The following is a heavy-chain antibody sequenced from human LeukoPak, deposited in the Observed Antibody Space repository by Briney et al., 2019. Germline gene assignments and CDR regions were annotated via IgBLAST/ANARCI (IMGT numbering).Heavy chain of an antibody. J-gene: IGHJ4*02. V-gene: IGHV3-21*01. D-gene: IGHD6-19*01. CDR2: ISSSSSYI. CDR1: GFTFSSYS. Sequence: GGSLRLSCAASGFTFSSYSMNWVRQAPGKGLEWVSSISSSSSYIYYADSVKGRFTISRDNAKNSLYLQMNSLRAEDTAVYYCATGLSSGWLSDLYGYWGQGTLVTVSS. CDR3: ATGLSSGWLSDLYGY.